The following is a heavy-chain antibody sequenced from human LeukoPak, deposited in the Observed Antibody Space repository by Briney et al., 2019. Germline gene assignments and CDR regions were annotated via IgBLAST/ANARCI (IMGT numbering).Heavy chain of an antibody. D-gene: IGHD6-19*01. Sequence: GGSLRLSCAASGFTFRTYTINWVRQAPGKGLEWVSSISGSSHFIYYADSVKGRFTISRDNAKNSVYLQLSSLRVEDTAVYYCARGQWLANDYFDYWGQGTLVTVSS. J-gene: IGHJ4*02. V-gene: IGHV3-21*06. CDR3: ARGQWLANDYFDY. CDR2: ISGSSHFI. CDR1: GFTFRTYT.